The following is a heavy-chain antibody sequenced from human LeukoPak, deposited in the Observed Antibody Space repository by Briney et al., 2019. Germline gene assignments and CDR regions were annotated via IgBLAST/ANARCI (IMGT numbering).Heavy chain of an antibody. CDR3: AREWSIDAFDI. Sequence: GGSLRLSCAASGFTVSSNYMSWVRQAPGKGLEWVSVIYSGGSTYYADSVKGRFTISRDNSKNTLYLQMNSLRAEVTAVYYCAREWSIDAFDIWGQGTMVTVSS. D-gene: IGHD2-8*02. CDR2: IYSGGST. CDR1: GFTVSSNY. J-gene: IGHJ3*02. V-gene: IGHV3-53*01.